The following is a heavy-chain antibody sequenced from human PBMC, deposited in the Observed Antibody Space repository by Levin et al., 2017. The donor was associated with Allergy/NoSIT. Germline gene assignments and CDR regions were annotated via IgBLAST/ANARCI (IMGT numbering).Heavy chain of an antibody. CDR1: GYTFSKYG. V-gene: IGHV1-18*01. Sequence: AASVKVSCKASGYTFSKYGINWVRQARGQGLEWLGWISGYNGNRNYAQKVQGRLIMTTDTSTNTAYLELRSLTSDDTGVYYCARDRQEMAPGYYFGMDVWGQGTTVTVSS. J-gene: IGHJ6*02. D-gene: IGHD5-24*01. CDR2: ISGYNGNR. CDR3: ARDRQEMAPGYYFGMDV.